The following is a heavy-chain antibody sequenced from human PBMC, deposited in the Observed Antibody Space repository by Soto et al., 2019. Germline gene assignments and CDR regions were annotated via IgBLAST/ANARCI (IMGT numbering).Heavy chain of an antibody. CDR1: RGAFGDYW. J-gene: IGHJ5*01. CDR2: INRDANDI. D-gene: IGHD3-10*02. V-gene: IGHV3-74*01. Sequence: EVQLVESGGGLVQPGGSLRLSCEASRGAFGDYWMHWVRQAPGKGLVWVSRINRDANDIIYADSVKGRFTASRDNAKNMVCLQMNSLRVEDTAVYYCATDVPHNWFDSRGQGTLVTVSS. CDR3: ATDVPHNWFDS.